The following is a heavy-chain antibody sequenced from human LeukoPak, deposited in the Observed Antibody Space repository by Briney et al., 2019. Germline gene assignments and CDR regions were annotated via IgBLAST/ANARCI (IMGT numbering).Heavy chain of an antibody. V-gene: IGHV3-21*01. D-gene: IGHD2-2*01. CDR2: ISSSSSYI. CDR3: ARDLGYCSSTSCPLGY. J-gene: IGHJ4*02. Sequence: GGSLRLSCAASGFTFSSYSMNWVRQAPGKGLEWVSSISSSSSYIYYADSVKGRFTISRDNAKNSLYLQMNSLRAEDTAVYYCARDLGYCSSTSCPLGYWGQGTLVTVSS. CDR1: GFTFSSYS.